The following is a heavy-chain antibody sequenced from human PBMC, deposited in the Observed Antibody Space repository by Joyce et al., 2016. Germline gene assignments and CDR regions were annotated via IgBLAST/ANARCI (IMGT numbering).Heavy chain of an antibody. J-gene: IGHJ4*02. CDR3: ARTPRYCSGGNCLDY. V-gene: IGHV1-2*06. Sequence: QVQLVQSGADVKKPGASVKVSCKASGYTFTGYYMHWVRQAPGQGLGWRGRVNPNSGDTDHAQKFQGRVTVTRDTSLSTAYMELSRLRSDDTAVYYCARTPRYCSGGNCLDYWGQGALVTVSS. D-gene: IGHD2-15*01. CDR2: VNPNSGDT. CDR1: GYTFTGYY.